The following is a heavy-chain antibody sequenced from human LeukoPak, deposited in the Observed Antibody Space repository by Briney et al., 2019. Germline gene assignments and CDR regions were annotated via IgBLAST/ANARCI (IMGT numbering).Heavy chain of an antibody. D-gene: IGHD3-10*01. CDR2: IYYSGST. V-gene: IGHV4-59*08. CDR1: GGSISSYY. Sequence: SETLSLTCTVSGGSISSYYWSWLRQPPGKGLEWLGYIYYSGSTNYNPSLKSRVTISVDTSKNQFSLKLSSVTAADTAVYYCARLGEKSYYYGMDVWGQGTTVTVSS. J-gene: IGHJ6*02. CDR3: ARLGEKSYYYGMDV.